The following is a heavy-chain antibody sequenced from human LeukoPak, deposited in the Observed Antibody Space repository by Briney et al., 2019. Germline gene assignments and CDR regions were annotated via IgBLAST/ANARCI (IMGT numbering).Heavy chain of an antibody. Sequence: LVKVSCKASGGTFSSYAISWVRQAPGQGLEWMGRIIPIFGTANYAQKFQGRVTITTDESTSTAYMELSSLRSEDTAVYYCARDYYDSSGYYGYWGQGTLVTVSS. CDR3: ARDYYDSSGYYGY. V-gene: IGHV1-69*05. CDR1: GGTFSSYA. J-gene: IGHJ4*02. CDR2: IIPIFGTA. D-gene: IGHD3-22*01.